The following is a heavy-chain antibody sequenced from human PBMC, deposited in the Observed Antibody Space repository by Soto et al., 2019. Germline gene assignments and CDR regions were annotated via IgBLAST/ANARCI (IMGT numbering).Heavy chain of an antibody. J-gene: IGHJ4*02. CDR2: IKQDGSEK. CDR1: GFTFNNYW. D-gene: IGHD2-2*01. Sequence: EVQLVESGGGLVQPGGSLRLSCAASGFTFNNYWMSWVRQAPGKGLEWVANIKQDGSEKYYVESVKGRFTISRDNDKNSLYLQMNSLRAEDTAVYYCEKNNRYCSSTNCFVFDDCGQRTLVTVYS. CDR3: EKNNRYCSSTNCFVFDD. V-gene: IGHV3-7*01.